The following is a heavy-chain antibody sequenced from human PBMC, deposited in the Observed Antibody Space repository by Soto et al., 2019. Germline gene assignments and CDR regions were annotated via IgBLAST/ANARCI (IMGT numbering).Heavy chain of an antibody. V-gene: IGHV4-39*01. CDR2: IYYTGTT. J-gene: IGHJ4*02. CDR3: ARLVVARSTTPMIYFDY. CDR1: GDSIGKSNYY. D-gene: IGHD3-22*01. Sequence: PSETLSLPCTVSGDSIGKSNYYWGWIRQPPGKGLEWIGSIYYTGTTYYNPSLKSRFTIAVDTSKTQFPLMLSSVTAADTAVYYCARLVVARSTTPMIYFDYWGQGTLVTVSS.